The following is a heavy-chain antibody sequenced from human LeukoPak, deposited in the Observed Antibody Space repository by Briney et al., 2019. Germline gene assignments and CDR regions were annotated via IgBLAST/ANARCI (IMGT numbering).Heavy chain of an antibody. CDR2: MNPNSGNT. CDR3: ARGPNKSDGGNSGSAWFDP. V-gene: IGHV1-8*01. J-gene: IGHJ5*02. CDR1: GYTFTTYD. Sequence: ASVKVSYKASGYTFTTYDINWVRQATGQGLEWMGWMNPNSGNTGYAQKFQGRVTMTRNTSISTAYMELSSLRSEDTAVYYCARGPNKSDGGNSGSAWFDPWGQGTMVTVSS. D-gene: IGHD4-23*01.